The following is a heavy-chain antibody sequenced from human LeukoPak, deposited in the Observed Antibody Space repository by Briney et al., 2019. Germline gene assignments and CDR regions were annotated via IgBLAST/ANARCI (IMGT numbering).Heavy chain of an antibody. Sequence: PSQTLSLTCAVSGGSISSGGYSWSWIRQPPGKGLEWIGYIYHSGSTYYNPSLKSRVTISVDRPKNQFSLKLSSVTAADTAVYYCARAPKVTDAFDIWGQGTMVTVSS. J-gene: IGHJ3*02. CDR2: IYHSGST. V-gene: IGHV4-30-2*01. CDR1: GGSISSGGYS. CDR3: ARAPKVTDAFDI. D-gene: IGHD2-21*02.